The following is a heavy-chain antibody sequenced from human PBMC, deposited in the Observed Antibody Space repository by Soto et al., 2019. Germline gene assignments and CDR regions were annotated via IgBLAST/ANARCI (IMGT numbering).Heavy chain of an antibody. CDR3: TRDEGGSYDSWFHP. J-gene: IGHJ5*02. CDR2: ISSGAAYI. Sequence: EVQVVESGGGLVKPGGSLTLSCNFTFSMYSMNWVRQAPGKGLEWVASISSGAAYIKYADSVQGRFTISRDIAKNSVSLQMSSLRVEDTAVYFCTRDEGGSYDSWFHPWGQGTQVTVSA. V-gene: IGHV3-21*01. D-gene: IGHD1-26*01. CDR1: TFSMYS.